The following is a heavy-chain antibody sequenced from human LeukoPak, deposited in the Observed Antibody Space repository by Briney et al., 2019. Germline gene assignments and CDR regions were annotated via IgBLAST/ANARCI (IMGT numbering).Heavy chain of an antibody. Sequence: SETLSLTCTVSGGPISSGGYYWSWIRQTPGKGLEWIGYIYHSGSTYYNPSLKSRVTISVDRSKNQFSLKLSSVTAADTAVYYCARTITGTTHRRFDYWGQGTLVTVSS. V-gene: IGHV4-30-2*01. J-gene: IGHJ4*02. D-gene: IGHD1-7*01. CDR3: ARTITGTTHRRFDY. CDR1: GGPISSGGYY. CDR2: IYHSGST.